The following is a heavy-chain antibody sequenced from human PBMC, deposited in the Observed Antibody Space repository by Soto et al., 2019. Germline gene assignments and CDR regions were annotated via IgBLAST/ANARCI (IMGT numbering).Heavy chain of an antibody. D-gene: IGHD6-13*01. J-gene: IGHJ4*02. V-gene: IGHV3-30*18. CDR3: TNGRRQQPPLD. CDR1: GFTFSNYV. CDR2: ISYDGSSK. Sequence: GGSMRLSCAASGFTFSNYVMQWVRQAPGKGLEWVAVISYDGSSKFYADSEGRFTISRDNSKNTLYLQMNSLRAEDTAVYYCTNGRRQQPPLDWGQGTLVTVSS.